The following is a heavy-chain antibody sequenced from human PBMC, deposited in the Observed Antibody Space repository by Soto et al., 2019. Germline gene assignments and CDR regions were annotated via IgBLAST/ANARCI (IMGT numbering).Heavy chain of an antibody. CDR2: ISYSGST. Sequence: QVQLQESGPGLVKPSQTLSLTCTVSGGSISSGNYYWSWIRQPPGKGLEWIGFISYSGSTYYNASLKSRFTISVDTSKNQFSLNLSFVTAADTAVYYCATMGTPATGLYYFDSWGQGTLVTVSS. J-gene: IGHJ4*02. V-gene: IGHV4-30-4*01. CDR1: GGSISSGNYY. D-gene: IGHD1-7*01. CDR3: ATMGTPATGLYYFDS.